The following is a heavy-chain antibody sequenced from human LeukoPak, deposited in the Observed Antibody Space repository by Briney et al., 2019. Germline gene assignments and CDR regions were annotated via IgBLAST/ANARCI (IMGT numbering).Heavy chain of an antibody. Sequence: PGRSLRLSCAASGFTFSSYAMHWVRQAPGKGLEWVAVISYDGSNKYYADSVKGRFTISRDNSKNTLYLQMDSLRAEDTAVYYCARLRGTYFDSWGRGTLVTVSS. CDR3: ARLRGTYFDS. CDR2: ISYDGSNK. J-gene: IGHJ4*02. V-gene: IGHV3-30-3*01. CDR1: GFTFSSYA. D-gene: IGHD1-7*01.